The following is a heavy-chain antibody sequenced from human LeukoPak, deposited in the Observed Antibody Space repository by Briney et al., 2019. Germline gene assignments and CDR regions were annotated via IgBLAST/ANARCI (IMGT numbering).Heavy chain of an antibody. CDR2: INPNSGGT. CDR1: GYTFTGYY. CDR3: ARSIAAAGSDDY. J-gene: IGHJ4*02. Sequence: ASVKVSCKASGYTFTGYYMHWVRQAPGQGLEWMGWINPNSGGTNYAQKFQGRVTMTRDTSISTAYMELSRLRSDDTAVYYCARSIAAAGSDDYWGQGTLVNVSS. V-gene: IGHV1-2*02. D-gene: IGHD6-13*01.